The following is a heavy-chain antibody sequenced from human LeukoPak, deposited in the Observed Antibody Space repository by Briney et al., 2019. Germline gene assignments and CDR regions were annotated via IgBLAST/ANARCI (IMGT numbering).Heavy chain of an antibody. V-gene: IGHV4-59*08. CDR1: GGSISSYY. Sequence: SETLSLTCTVSGGSISSYYGSWIRQPPGKGLEWIGYIYYSGSTNYNPSLKSRVTISVDTSKDQFSLKLSSVTAADTAVYYCARHLPAFGMDVWGQGTTVTVSS. D-gene: IGHD3-3*02. CDR3: ARHLPAFGMDV. J-gene: IGHJ6*02. CDR2: IYYSGST.